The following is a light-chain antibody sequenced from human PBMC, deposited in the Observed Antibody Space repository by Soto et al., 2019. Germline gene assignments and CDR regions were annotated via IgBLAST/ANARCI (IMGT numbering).Light chain of an antibody. Sequence: QSALTQPASVSGSPGQSITISCTGTSSDVGSYNYVSWYQQHPGKAPKLMIYKVSDRPSGISSRFSGSKSGNTASLTISGLQTEDEADYYCSSYTSSSTLFGTRTKVTVL. CDR2: KVS. V-gene: IGLV2-14*01. J-gene: IGLJ1*01. CDR1: SSDVGSYNY. CDR3: SSYTSSSTL.